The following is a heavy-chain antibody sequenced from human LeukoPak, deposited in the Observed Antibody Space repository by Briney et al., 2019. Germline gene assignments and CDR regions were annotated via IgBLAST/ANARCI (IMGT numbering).Heavy chain of an antibody. D-gene: IGHD3-22*01. J-gene: IGHJ5*02. CDR2: INHSGST. V-gene: IGHV4-34*01. Sequence: KASETLSLTCAVYGGSFSYYSWSWIRQPPGKGLEWIGEINHSGSTYYNPSLKSRVTISLDTSKIQFSLKLSSVTAADTAVYYCARVGGYYYDSSGSPTSWFDPWGQGTPVTVSS. CDR3: ARVGGYYYDSSGSPTSWFDP. CDR1: GGSFSYYS.